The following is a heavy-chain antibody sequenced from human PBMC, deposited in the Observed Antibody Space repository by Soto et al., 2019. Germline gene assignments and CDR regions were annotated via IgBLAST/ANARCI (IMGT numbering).Heavy chain of an antibody. V-gene: IGHV1-8*01. CDR1: GYTFTTYD. D-gene: IGHD5-12*01. CDR3: VRGLEWLRNY. CDR2: MNPNSGDT. Sequence: QVQLVQSGAEVKKPGASVKVSCTATGYTFTTYDINWVRQATGQGLEWMGWMNPNSGDTGYAQKFQGRVTMTRDTSISTAYMELSTLTSEDTAVYYCVRGLEWLRNYWGQGTLVTVSS. J-gene: IGHJ4*02.